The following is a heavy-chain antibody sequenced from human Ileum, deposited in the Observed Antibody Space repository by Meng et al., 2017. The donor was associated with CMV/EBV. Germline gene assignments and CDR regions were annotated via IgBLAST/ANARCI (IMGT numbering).Heavy chain of an antibody. D-gene: IGHD6-19*01. CDR3: AREGGGWYFDS. Sequence: VQLQGPGPGLVKPSQILSLTCTCSGDSLSTGDYYWSWFRQPPGKGPEWIGYIYYSGSTLYNPSLKSPVTISLDKSKNQFSLRLRSVTAADTAVYFCAREGGGWYFDSWGQGTLVTVSS. J-gene: IGHJ4*02. CDR1: GDSLSTGDYY. CDR2: IYYSGST. V-gene: IGHV4-30-4*01.